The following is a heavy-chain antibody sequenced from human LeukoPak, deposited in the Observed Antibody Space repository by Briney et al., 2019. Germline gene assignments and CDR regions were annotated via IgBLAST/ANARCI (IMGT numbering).Heavy chain of an antibody. J-gene: IGHJ6*02. CDR3: VKDTVTMVRGVVSDYYHGKDV. Sequence: GGSLRLSCAASGFTFYDYAMQWVRQAPGKGLEWISLITGEAGTTKYADSVKGRFTISRDNSKRLLYLKMNSLTTEDSRLYYFVKDTVTMVRGVVSDYYHGKDVWGRGTTVIV. V-gene: IGHV3-43*02. CDR2: ITGEAGTT. D-gene: IGHD3-10*01. CDR1: GFTFYDYA.